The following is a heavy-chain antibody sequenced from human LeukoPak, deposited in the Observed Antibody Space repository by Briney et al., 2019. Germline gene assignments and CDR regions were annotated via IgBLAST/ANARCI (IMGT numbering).Heavy chain of an antibody. CDR1: GGSISSSSYY. CDR3: ARPLSRGGYDSRTAFDI. V-gene: IGHV4-39*07. CDR2: IYYSGST. J-gene: IGHJ3*02. D-gene: IGHD5-12*01. Sequence: PSETLSLTCTVSGGSISSSSYYWGWIRQPPGKVLEWIGSIYYSGSTYYNPSLKGRVTISVDTSKNQFSLKLSSVTDADTAVYYCARPLSRGGYDSRTAFDIWGQGTMVTVSS.